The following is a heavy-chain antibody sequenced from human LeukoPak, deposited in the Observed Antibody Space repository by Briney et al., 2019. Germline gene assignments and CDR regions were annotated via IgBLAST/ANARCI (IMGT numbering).Heavy chain of an antibody. CDR1: GDSVSSKSAA. V-gene: IGHV6-1*01. J-gene: IGHJ4*02. D-gene: IGHD1-26*01. CDR2: TYDGPKWYS. Sequence: SGTLSLTCAISGDSVSSKSAAWDWTRQSPSRGREWLVMTYDGPKWYSGYAESVRSRIRINPETSLYLFFLQLKSVTPEDTAVYNCVRAKTGGTFNHSGQGALVTVSS. CDR3: VRAKTGGTFNH.